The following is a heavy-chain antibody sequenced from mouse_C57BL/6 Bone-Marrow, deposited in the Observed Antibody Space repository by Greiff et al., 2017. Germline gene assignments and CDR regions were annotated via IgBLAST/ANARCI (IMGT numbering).Heavy chain of an antibody. CDR2: IYPRSGNT. CDR3: ARLPYCYGSAYFDY. CDR1: GYTFTSYG. Sequence: VQLQQSGAELARPGASVKLSCKASGYTFTSYGISWVKQRTGQGLEWIGEIYPRSGNTYYNEKFKGKATLTADKSSSTAYMELRSLTSEDSAVYFCARLPYCYGSAYFDYWGQGTTLTVSS. V-gene: IGHV1-81*01. D-gene: IGHD1-1*01. J-gene: IGHJ2*01.